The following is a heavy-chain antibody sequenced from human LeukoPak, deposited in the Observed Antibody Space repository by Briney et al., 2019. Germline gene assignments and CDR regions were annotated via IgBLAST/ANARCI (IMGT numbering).Heavy chain of an antibody. CDR1: GFTFSNAW. Sequence: GGSLRLSCATSGFTFSNAWMSWVRHAPGKGLEWVGRIRSKTDGGTPDYAALAKDRFTNSKDDSKNTVYPHMSSLNTEDTAVEYCTTYERGGAGTFDYWGQGTLVTVSS. CDR3: TTYERGGAGTFDY. J-gene: IGHJ4*02. D-gene: IGHD3-10*01. CDR2: IRSKTDGGTP. V-gene: IGHV3-15*01.